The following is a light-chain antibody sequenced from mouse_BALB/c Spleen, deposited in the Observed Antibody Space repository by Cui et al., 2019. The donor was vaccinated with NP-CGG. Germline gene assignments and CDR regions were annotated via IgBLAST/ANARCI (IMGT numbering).Light chain of an antibody. CDR2: GTN. V-gene: IGLV1*01. CDR3: ALWYSNHWV. Sequence: QAVETQESALTTSPGETVTLTCRSSTGAVATNNYANWVQEKPDHLFTGLIGGTNNRPPGVPARFSGSLIGDKAALTITGAQTEDEAIYFCALWYSNHWVFGGGTKLTVL. J-gene: IGLJ1*01. CDR1: TGAVATNNY.